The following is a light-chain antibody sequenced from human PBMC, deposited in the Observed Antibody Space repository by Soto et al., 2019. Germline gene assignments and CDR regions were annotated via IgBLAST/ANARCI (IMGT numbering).Light chain of an antibody. Sequence: QSALTQPASVSGSPRQSITISCTGASSDVGGYTYVSWYQQHPGKAPTLMIYEVNNRPSGVSNRFSGSKSGNTASMTISGRQDEDEAEYYCSSYTSSSTLYVFGTGTQLT. CDR2: EVN. CDR1: SSDVGGYTY. V-gene: IGLV2-14*01. J-gene: IGLJ1*01. CDR3: SSYTSSSTLYV.